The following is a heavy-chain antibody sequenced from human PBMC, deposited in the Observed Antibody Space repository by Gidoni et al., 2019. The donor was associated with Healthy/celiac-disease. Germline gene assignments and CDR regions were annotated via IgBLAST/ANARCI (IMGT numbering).Heavy chain of an antibody. Sequence: QVQLVLSGAEVTQPGASVKVSCKPSGYTFASYCISWWRQAPGQGLEWMGWISAYNGNTNYAQKLQGRVTMTTDTSTSTAYMELRSLRSDDTAVYYCARDPPGCTSCYRDYYYGMDVWGQGTTVTVSS. CDR1: GYTFASYC. CDR3: ARDPPGCTSCYRDYYYGMDV. D-gene: IGHD2-2*01. J-gene: IGHJ6*02. CDR2: ISAYNGNT. V-gene: IGHV1-18*01.